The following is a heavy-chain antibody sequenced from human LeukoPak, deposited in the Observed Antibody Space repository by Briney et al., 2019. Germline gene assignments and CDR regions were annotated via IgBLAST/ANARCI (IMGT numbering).Heavy chain of an antibody. CDR3: ARSYDSSGYYSGC. CDR2: IYHSGST. D-gene: IGHD3-22*01. V-gene: IGHV4-38-2*02. CDR1: GYSISSGYY. J-gene: IGHJ4*02. Sequence: SETLSLTCTVSGYSISSGYYWGWIRQPPGKGLEWIGSIYHSGSTYYNPSLKSRVTISVDTSKNQFSLKLSSVTAADTAVYYCARSYDSSGYYSGCWGQGTLVTVSS.